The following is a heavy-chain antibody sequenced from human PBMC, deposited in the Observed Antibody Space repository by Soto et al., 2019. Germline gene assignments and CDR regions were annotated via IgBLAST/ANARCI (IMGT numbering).Heavy chain of an antibody. Sequence: QVHLVQSGAEVKKPGSSVKVSCKASGGNFRSESINWVRQAPGQGPEWMGGIIPFFGTSDYAQKFQGRLRITADEFTTPAYMELSSLKSEDTAVYYCARGHEFGGNSDAYAIWGQGTMVIVSS. D-gene: IGHD3-10*01. CDR2: IIPFFGTS. CDR1: GGNFRSES. CDR3: ARGHEFGGNSDAYAI. J-gene: IGHJ3*02. V-gene: IGHV1-69*12.